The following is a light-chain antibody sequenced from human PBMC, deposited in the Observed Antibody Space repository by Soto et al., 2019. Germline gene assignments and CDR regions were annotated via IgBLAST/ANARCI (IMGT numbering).Light chain of an antibody. Sequence: QSVLTQPPSVSGAPGQRVTISCTGSSSNIGAGYGVHWYQQLPGTAPKLLIHGNSNRPSGVPDRFSGSKSGTSASLAITGLQAEDEADYYCQSYDSSLSGVVFGGGTKVTVL. V-gene: IGLV1-40*01. CDR2: GNS. CDR3: QSYDSSLSGVV. J-gene: IGLJ2*01. CDR1: SSNIGAGYG.